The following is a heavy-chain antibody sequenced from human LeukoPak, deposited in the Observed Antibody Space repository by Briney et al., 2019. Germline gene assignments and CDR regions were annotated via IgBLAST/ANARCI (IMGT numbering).Heavy chain of an antibody. CDR1: GFTFSSYW. Sequence: GGSLRLSCVASGFTFSSYWMTWVRQALGKGLEWVANIKLDGSEIHYLDSVKGRFTISRDNAKNALYLQMNSLRAEDTAVYFCAREAHTFDYWGQGALVTVSS. J-gene: IGHJ4*02. V-gene: IGHV3-7*01. CDR2: IKLDGSEI. CDR3: AREAHTFDY.